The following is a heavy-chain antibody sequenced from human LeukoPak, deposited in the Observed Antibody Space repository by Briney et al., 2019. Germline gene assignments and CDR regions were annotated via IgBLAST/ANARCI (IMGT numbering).Heavy chain of an antibody. CDR3: AKDISLGPQDILTRFDY. CDR2: IQQDGSDK. J-gene: IGHJ4*02. D-gene: IGHD3-9*01. CDR1: GFTFSSYW. Sequence: GGSLRLSCAASGFTFSSYWMNWVRQAPGKGLEWVANIQQDGSDKYYVDSVKGRFTISRDNAKNSLYLQMNSLRAEDTALYYCAKDISLGPQDILTRFDYWGQGTLVTVSS. V-gene: IGHV3-7*03.